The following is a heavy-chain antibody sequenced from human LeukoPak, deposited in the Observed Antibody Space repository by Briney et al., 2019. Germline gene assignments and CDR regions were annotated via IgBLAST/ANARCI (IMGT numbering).Heavy chain of an antibody. Sequence: GGSLRLSCAASGFTFSNYAMSWVRQAPGKGLEWVSSITNNATRTNYTDSVKGRFSVSRDNSKNTLYLQVNSLRAEDTAVYYCAKGPAPYCSGGICYSPYWYFDLWGRGTLVTVSS. CDR2: ITNNATRT. V-gene: IGHV3-23*01. CDR3: AKGPAPYCSGGICYSPYWYFDL. D-gene: IGHD2-15*01. J-gene: IGHJ2*01. CDR1: GFTFSNYA.